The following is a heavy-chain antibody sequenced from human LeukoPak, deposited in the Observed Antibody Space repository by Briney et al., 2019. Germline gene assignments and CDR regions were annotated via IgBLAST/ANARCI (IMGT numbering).Heavy chain of an antibody. J-gene: IGHJ3*02. Sequence: GGSLRLSCAATGFTFSSYSLIWVRQAPGKGLEWVSYVSSSSSTIYYADSVKGRFTISRDNAKNSLYLQMNGLRAEDTAVYYCARARGSGTSRGAFDIWGQGTMVTVSS. V-gene: IGHV3-48*01. CDR3: ARARGSGTSRGAFDI. D-gene: IGHD3-10*01. CDR1: GFTFSSYS. CDR2: VSSSSSTI.